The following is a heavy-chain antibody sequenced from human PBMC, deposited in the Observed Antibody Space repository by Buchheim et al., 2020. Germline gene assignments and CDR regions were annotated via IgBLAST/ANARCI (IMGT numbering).Heavy chain of an antibody. Sequence: EVQLLESGGGLVQPGGSLRLSCAASGFTFNNYAMSWVRQAPGKGLEWVSAITDSGGRTYYEESVKGRFTISRDNSTNTLYLQMTSLRAEDTAVYYCAKVRWSGYSPHYYYMDVWGKGTT. V-gene: IGHV3-23*01. D-gene: IGHD3-3*01. CDR2: ITDSGGRT. CDR3: AKVRWSGYSPHYYYMDV. J-gene: IGHJ6*03. CDR1: GFTFNNYA.